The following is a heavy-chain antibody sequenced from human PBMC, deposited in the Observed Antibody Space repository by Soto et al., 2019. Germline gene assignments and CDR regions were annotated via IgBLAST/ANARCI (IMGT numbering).Heavy chain of an antibody. CDR1: GGSFSGYY. Sequence: QVQLQQWGAGLLKPSETLSLTCAVYGGSFSGYYWSWIRQPPGKGLEWIGEINHSGSTNYNPYLKSRVTISVDTSKHQFSLKLSSVTAADTAVYYCARGYVVPAAMARSGWFDPWGQGTLVTVSS. V-gene: IGHV4-34*01. D-gene: IGHD2-2*01. CDR2: INHSGST. CDR3: ARGYVVPAAMARSGWFDP. J-gene: IGHJ5*02.